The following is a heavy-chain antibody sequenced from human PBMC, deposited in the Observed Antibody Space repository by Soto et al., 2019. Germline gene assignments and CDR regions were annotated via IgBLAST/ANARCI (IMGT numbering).Heavy chain of an antibody. CDR1: GFTFSSYG. V-gene: IGHV3-30*18. J-gene: IGHJ4*02. CDR2: ISYDGSNK. CDR3: AKGLEIVVVIPNLDY. Sequence: QVQLVESGGGVVQPGRSLRLSCAASGFTFSSYGMHWVRQAPGKGLEWVAVISYDGSNKYYADSVKGRFTISRDNSKNTLYLQMDSLSAEDTAVYYCAKGLEIVVVIPNLDYWGQGTLVTVSS. D-gene: IGHD3-22*01.